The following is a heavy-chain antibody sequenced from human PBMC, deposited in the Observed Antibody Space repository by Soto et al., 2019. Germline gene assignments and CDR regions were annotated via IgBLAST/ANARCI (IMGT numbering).Heavy chain of an antibody. CDR1: GGSISSGGYS. Sequence: QLQLQESGAGLVKPSQTLSLTCAVSGGSISSGGYSWSWIRQPPGKGLEWIGYIYHSGSTYYNPSLKSRVTISIDSSKNQCALKLTSVTAADTAVYYCARGHDSNDNWGQGTLVTVSS. CDR2: IYHSGST. V-gene: IGHV4-30-2*01. D-gene: IGHD3-22*01. J-gene: IGHJ4*02. CDR3: ARGHDSNDN.